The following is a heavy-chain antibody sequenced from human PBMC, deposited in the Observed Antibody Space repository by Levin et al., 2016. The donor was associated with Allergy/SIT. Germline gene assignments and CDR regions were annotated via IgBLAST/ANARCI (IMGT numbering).Heavy chain of an antibody. CDR2: NSGSGGNS. J-gene: IGHJ2*01. V-gene: IGHV3-23*01. CDR3: AKLPPPHYYDSSGYAYSYWYFDL. D-gene: IGHD3-22*01. Sequence: GESLKISCVTSGFTFSSYPMTWVRQAPGKGLEWVSVNSGSGGNSYYADSARGRFTISRDNSKNTLYLQMNSLRAEDTAVYYCAKLPPPHYYDSSGYAYSYWYFDLWGRGTLVTVSS. CDR1: GFTFSSYP.